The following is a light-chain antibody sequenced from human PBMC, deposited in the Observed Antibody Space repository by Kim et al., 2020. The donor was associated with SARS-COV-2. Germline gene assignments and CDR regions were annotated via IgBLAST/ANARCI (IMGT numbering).Light chain of an antibody. V-gene: IGKV1-5*01. Sequence: STLAATVGDGVTSTCRASQSISSWLAWYQQKAGKAPKVLIYHASTLESGVPSRFSGSGSGTEFTLTISSLQPDDFATYYCQKANGEFGQGTKLEI. J-gene: IGKJ2*01. CDR2: HAS. CDR1: QSISSW. CDR3: QKANGE.